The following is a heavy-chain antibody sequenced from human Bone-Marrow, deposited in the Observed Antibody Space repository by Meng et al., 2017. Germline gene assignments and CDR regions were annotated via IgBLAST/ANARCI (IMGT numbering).Heavy chain of an antibody. Sequence: GSLRLSCTVSGGSISSYYWSWIRQPAGKGLEWIGRIYTSGSTNYNPSLKSRVTMSVDTSKNQFSLKLSSATAADTAVYYCARVRIGGWFDPWGQGTLVTVSS. CDR3: ARVRIGGWFDP. V-gene: IGHV4-4*07. J-gene: IGHJ5*02. CDR1: GGSISSYY. D-gene: IGHD2-15*01. CDR2: IYTSGST.